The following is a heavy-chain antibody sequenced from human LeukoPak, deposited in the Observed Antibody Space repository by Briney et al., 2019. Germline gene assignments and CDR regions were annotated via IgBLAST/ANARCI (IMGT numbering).Heavy chain of an antibody. Sequence: SETLSLTCTVSGGSISSYCWSWIRQPPGKGLEWIGRIYSSGSTNYNPSLKSRVTISVDTSKNQFSLKLSSVTAADTAVYYCARRSYSHGYAIWGQGTMVTVSS. CDR3: ARRSYSHGYAI. CDR2: IYSSGST. CDR1: GGSISSYC. J-gene: IGHJ3*02. V-gene: IGHV4-59*08. D-gene: IGHD5-18*01.